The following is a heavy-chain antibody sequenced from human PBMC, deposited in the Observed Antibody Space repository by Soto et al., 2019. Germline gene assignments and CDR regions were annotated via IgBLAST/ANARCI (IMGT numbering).Heavy chain of an antibody. D-gene: IGHD3-22*01. V-gene: IGHV1-69*01. CDR2: IIPIFGTA. CDR1: GGTFSSYA. Sequence: QVQLVQSGAEVKKPGTSVKVSCKASGGTFSSYAISWVRQAPGQGLEWMGGIIPIFGTANYAQKFQGRVTIAADEATSTAYMELSSLRSEDTAVYYCARHYYYDSSGLYYFDYWGQGTLVTVSS. J-gene: IGHJ4*02. CDR3: ARHYYYDSSGLYYFDY.